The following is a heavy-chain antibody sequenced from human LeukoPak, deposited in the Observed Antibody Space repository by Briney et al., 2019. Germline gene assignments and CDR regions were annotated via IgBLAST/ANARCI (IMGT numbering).Heavy chain of an antibody. V-gene: IGHV3-30-3*01. CDR3: ARGSGSYYDYYGMDV. D-gene: IGHD1-26*01. CDR2: ISYDGSNK. CDR1: GFTFSSYA. Sequence: GGSLRLSCAASGFTFSSYAMHWVRQASGKGLEWVAVISYDGSNKYYADSVKGRFTISRDNSKNTLYLQMNSLRAEDTAVYYCARGSGSYYDYYGMDVWGQGTTVTVSS. J-gene: IGHJ6*02.